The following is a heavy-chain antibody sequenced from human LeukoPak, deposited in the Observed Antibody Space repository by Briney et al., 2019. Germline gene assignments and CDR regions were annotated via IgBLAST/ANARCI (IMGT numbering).Heavy chain of an antibody. D-gene: IGHD4-17*01. CDR2: IYWNDDK. Sequence: KLSRPTLMKPTQTLTLTCTFSGFSLTTSGVGVGWIRQPPGKALDWLALIYWNDDKRYSPSLKSRLTITKATSKNQVVLTMTNMYPVDTATYYCAHMVNAVTTSWGAFGIWGQGTMVTVSS. J-gene: IGHJ3*02. CDR3: AHMVNAVTTSWGAFGI. V-gene: IGHV2-5*01. CDR1: GFSLTTSGVG.